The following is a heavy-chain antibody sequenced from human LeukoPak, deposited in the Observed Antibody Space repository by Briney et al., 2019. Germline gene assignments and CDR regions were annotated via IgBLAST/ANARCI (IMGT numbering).Heavy chain of an antibody. CDR1: GGSINGYH. J-gene: IGHJ5*02. CDR2: VSHSGNT. Sequence: SETLSLTCTVSGGSINGYHWSWIRQPPGKGLEWIGYVSHSGNTNYNPSLKSRVTISIDTSKNQFSLKLSSVTAADTAVYYCATMDYYDSSLFAWGQGTLVTVSS. CDR3: ATMDYYDSSLFA. D-gene: IGHD3-22*01. V-gene: IGHV4-59*12.